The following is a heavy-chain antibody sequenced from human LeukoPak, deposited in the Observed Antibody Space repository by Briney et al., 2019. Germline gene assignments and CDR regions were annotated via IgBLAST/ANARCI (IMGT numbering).Heavy chain of an antibody. J-gene: IGHJ6*02. CDR1: GFTFGRYS. CDR3: AKSYGDFGHYYYGIDV. D-gene: IGHD4-17*01. V-gene: IGHV3-23*01. Sequence: PGGSLRLSCAASGFTFGRYSINWVRQAPGKGLEWVSGISSSGGSTDYADSVKGRFTISRDNSKNTLYLQMNSLRAEDTAVYYCAKSYGDFGHYYYGIDVWGQGTTVTVSS. CDR2: ISSSGGST.